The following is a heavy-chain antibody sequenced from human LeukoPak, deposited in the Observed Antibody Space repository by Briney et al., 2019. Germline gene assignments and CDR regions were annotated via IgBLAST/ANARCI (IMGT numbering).Heavy chain of an antibody. J-gene: IGHJ4*02. CDR2: ISGSGGDT. V-gene: IGHV3-23*01. CDR3: AKTTAGYSSGRYPGWPVDY. D-gene: IGHD6-19*01. CDR1: RFTFRSYA. Sequence: GGSLRLSCAASRFTFRSYAIYWGRQAPREGLGCVSGISGSGGDTYFAHSVKGGFTISRENSKNTVFLQIDSLRAEDTAVYYCAKTTAGYSSGRYPGWPVDYWGQGTLVTVSS.